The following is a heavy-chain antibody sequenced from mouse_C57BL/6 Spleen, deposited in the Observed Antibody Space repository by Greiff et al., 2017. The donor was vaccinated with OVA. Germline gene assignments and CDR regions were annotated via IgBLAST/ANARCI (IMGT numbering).Heavy chain of an antibody. CDR1: GFTFSDYG. CDR2: ISSGSSTI. J-gene: IGHJ4*01. V-gene: IGHV5-17*01. Sequence: EVKLVESGGGLVKPGGSLKLSCAASGFTFSDYGMHWVRQAPEKGLEWVAYISSGSSTIYYADTVKGRFTISRDNAKNTLFLQMTSLRSEDTAMYYCARQKIGDYYAMDYWGQGTSVTVSS. CDR3: ARQKIGDYYAMDY.